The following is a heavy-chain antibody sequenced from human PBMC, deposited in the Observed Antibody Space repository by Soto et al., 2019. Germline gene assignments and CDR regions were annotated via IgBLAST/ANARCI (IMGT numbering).Heavy chain of an antibody. V-gene: IGHV4-4*07. D-gene: IGHD2-2*01. Sequence: QVQLQESGPGLLKPSETLSLTCTVSGVAISSYYWSWIRQPAGKGLEWIGRIYTSGSTNYNPALKSRVTRSGDTYKNQFSLKRSSVTAADSAVYYCARACSSNSCYDVFDYWGQGTLGTVSS. CDR1: GVAISSYY. CDR2: IYTSGST. CDR3: ARACSSNSCYDVFDY. J-gene: IGHJ4*02.